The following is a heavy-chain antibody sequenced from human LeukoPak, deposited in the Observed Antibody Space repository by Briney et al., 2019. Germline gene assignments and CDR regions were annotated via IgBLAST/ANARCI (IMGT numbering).Heavy chain of an antibody. D-gene: IGHD6-6*01. V-gene: IGHV4-4*09. J-gene: IGHJ4*02. Sequence: SETLSLTCTVSGGSISTYYWSWIRRPPGKGLEWIAYIHASGPTNYNPSLKSRITISVDTPKNQFSLKLSSVTAADTAVYYCARHDAGIAARPFDNWGQGTLVTVSS. CDR1: GGSISTYY. CDR2: IHASGPT. CDR3: ARHDAGIAARPFDN.